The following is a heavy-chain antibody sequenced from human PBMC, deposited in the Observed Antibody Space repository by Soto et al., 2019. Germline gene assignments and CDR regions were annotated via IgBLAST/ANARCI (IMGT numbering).Heavy chain of an antibody. J-gene: IGHJ4*02. V-gene: IGHV4-31*03. CDR2: IYYSGST. CDR1: GGSISSGGYY. Sequence: SSETLSLTCTVSGGSISSGGYYWSWIRQHPGKGLEWIGYIYYSGSTYYNPSLKSRVTISVDTSKNQFSLKLSSVTAADTAVYYCARDRVLTGTTYFDYSGQGTLVTVSS. D-gene: IGHD1-20*01. CDR3: ARDRVLTGTTYFDY.